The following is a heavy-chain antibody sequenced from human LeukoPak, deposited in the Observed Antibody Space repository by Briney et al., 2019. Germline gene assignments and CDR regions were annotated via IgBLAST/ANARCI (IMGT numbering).Heavy chain of an antibody. V-gene: IGHV3-30*02. CDR1: GFTFSSYG. CDR3: AKVAVAVTYYYYMDV. D-gene: IGHD6-19*01. J-gene: IGHJ6*03. CDR2: IRYDGSNK. Sequence: PGGSLRLSCAASGFTFSSYGMHWVRQAPGKGLEWVAFIRYDGSNKYYADSVKGRFTISRDNSKNTLYLQMNSLRAEDTAVYYCAKVAVAVTYYYYMDVRGKGTTVTVSS.